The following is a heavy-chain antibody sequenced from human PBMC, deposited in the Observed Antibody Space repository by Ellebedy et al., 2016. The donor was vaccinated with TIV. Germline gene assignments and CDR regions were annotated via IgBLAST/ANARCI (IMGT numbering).Heavy chain of an antibody. Sequence: PGGSLRLSCAASGFTFSNFWMTWIRQAPGKGLEWVANIKQDGSEKYYVDSVKGRFTISRDNAKNSLYLQMNSLRVEDTAVYYCVRGNGDYWGQGSLFTVSS. J-gene: IGHJ4*02. D-gene: IGHD2-8*01. CDR3: VRGNGDY. CDR2: IKQDGSEK. V-gene: IGHV3-7*01. CDR1: GFTFSNFW.